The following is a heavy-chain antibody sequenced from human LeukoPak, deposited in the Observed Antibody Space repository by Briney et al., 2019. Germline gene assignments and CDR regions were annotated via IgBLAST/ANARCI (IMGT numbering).Heavy chain of an antibody. J-gene: IGHJ5*02. Sequence: ASVKVSCKASGYTFTSYGISWVRQAPGQGLEWMGWISAYNGNTNYAQKLQGRVTMTTDTSTSTAYMELRSLRSDDTAVYYCARSTLRYFDWLPILTGNDWFDPWGQGTLVTVSS. CDR1: GYTFTSYG. CDR3: ARSTLRYFDWLPILTGNDWFDP. V-gene: IGHV1-18*01. D-gene: IGHD3-9*01. CDR2: ISAYNGNT.